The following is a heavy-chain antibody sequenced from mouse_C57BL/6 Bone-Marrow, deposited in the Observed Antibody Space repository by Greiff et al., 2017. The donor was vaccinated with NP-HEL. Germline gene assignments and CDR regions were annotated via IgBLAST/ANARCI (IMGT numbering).Heavy chain of an antibody. V-gene: IGHV1-81*01. Sequence: QVQLQQSGAELARPGASVKLSCKASGYTFTSYGISWVKQRTGQGLEWIGEIYPRSGNTYYNEKFKGKATLTADKSASTAYMELRSLTSEDSAVYFCARHPHYYGSSYVWYFDVWGTGTTVTVSS. D-gene: IGHD1-1*01. CDR1: GYTFTSYG. CDR2: IYPRSGNT. J-gene: IGHJ1*03. CDR3: ARHPHYYGSSYVWYFDV.